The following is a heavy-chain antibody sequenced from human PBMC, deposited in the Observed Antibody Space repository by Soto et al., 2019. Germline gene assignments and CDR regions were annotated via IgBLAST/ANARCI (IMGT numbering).Heavy chain of an antibody. CDR3: AKAPKGNFYYGMDV. V-gene: IGHV3-23*01. J-gene: IGHJ6*02. CDR2: ISGSGGST. Sequence: EVQLLESGGGLAQPGGSLRLSCAASGFTFSSYAMSWVRQAPGKGLEWVSGISGSGGSTYYADSMKGRFTISRDNSKNTLYLQMNSLRAEDTAVYSWAKAPKGNFYYGMDVWGQGTTVTVSS. CDR1: GFTFSSYA. D-gene: IGHD6-13*01.